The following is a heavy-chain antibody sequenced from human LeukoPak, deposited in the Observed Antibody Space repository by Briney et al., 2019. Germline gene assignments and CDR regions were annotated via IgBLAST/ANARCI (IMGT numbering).Heavy chain of an antibody. D-gene: IGHD1-26*01. CDR1: GFTVSSNY. CDR3: AREPLVGATRNVTGY. Sequence: PGGSLRLSCAASGFTVSSNYMSWVRQAPGKGLEWVSVIYSGGSTYYADSVKGRFTIPRDNSKNTLYLQMNSLRAEDTAVYYCAREPLVGATRNVTGYWGQGTLVTVSS. V-gene: IGHV3-53*01. CDR2: IYSGGST. J-gene: IGHJ4*02.